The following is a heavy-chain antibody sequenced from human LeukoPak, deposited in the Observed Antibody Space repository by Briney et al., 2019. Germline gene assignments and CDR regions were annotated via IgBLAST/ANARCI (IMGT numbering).Heavy chain of an antibody. J-gene: IGHJ4*02. CDR3: ARGSSGWYYFDY. V-gene: IGHV3-30-3*01. D-gene: IGHD6-19*01. CDR2: ISYDGGNK. Sequence: PGGSLRLSCAASGFTFSSYAMHWVRQAPGKGLEWVALISYDGGNKYYADSVKGRFTISRDNSKNTLFLQMNSLRAEDTAVYYCARGSSGWYYFDYWGQGTLVTVSS. CDR1: GFTFSSYA.